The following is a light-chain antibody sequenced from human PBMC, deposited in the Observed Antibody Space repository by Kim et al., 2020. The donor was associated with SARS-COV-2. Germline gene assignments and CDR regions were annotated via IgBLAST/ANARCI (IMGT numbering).Light chain of an antibody. Sequence: ASVGDRVTSTCRASQDIRNDLGWYQQNPGRAPKRLIYGASSLQSGVPSRFSGSGSGTEFTLTISSLQPEDFATYFCLQHNTFPITFGQGTRLEIK. V-gene: IGKV1-17*01. CDR2: GAS. CDR1: QDIRND. J-gene: IGKJ5*01. CDR3: LQHNTFPIT.